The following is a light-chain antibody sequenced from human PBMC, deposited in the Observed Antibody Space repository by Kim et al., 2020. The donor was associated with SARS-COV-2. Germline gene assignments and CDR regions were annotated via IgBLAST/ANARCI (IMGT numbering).Light chain of an antibody. V-gene: IGLV7-46*01. J-gene: IGLJ2*01. CDR2: DSN. CDR3: LLYYSGVRI. CDR1: TGAVTTAHF. Sequence: QAVVTQEPSLTVSPGGTVTLTCGSSTGAVTTAHFPYWFQLKPGQPPRTVIPDSNNNHSWTPARFSGSLVGGQAALTLSGAQPADEAEYYCLLYYSGVRIFGGGTQLTVL.